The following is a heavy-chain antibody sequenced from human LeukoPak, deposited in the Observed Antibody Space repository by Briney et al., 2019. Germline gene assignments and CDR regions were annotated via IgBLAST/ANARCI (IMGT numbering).Heavy chain of an antibody. V-gene: IGHV4-59*01. J-gene: IGHJ4*02. Sequence: SETLSLTCAVSGGSISPYYWSWIRQPPGKGLEWIGYIHYSGSTNYNPSLKSRVTMSVDTSENQFSLKLSSVTAADTAVYYCARYDWGKYFDYWGQGTLVTVSS. CDR3: ARYDWGKYFDY. CDR1: GGSISPYY. D-gene: IGHD3-16*01. CDR2: IHYSGST.